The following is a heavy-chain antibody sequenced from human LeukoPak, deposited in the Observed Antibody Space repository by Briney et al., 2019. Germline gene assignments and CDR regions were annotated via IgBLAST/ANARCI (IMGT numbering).Heavy chain of an antibody. CDR3: ARHGRVVTGFDI. D-gene: IGHD2-21*02. V-gene: IGHV4-30-4*08. CDR2: IYYSGST. J-gene: IGHJ3*02. CDR1: GGSISSGDYY. Sequence: SQTLSLTCTVSGGSISSGDYYWSWLRQPPGKGLEWIVYIYYSGSTNYHPSLKSRVPISVDTSKNQFSLKLSSVTAADTAVYYCARHGRVVTGFDIWGQGTMVTVSS.